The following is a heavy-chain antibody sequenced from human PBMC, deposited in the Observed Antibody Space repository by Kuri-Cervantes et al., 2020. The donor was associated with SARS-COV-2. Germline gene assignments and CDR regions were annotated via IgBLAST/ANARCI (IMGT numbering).Heavy chain of an antibody. D-gene: IGHD3-3*01. CDR1: GGSFSGYY. CDR3: AREFFGVVNGYFDY. CDR2: INHSGST. J-gene: IGHJ4*02. Sequence: GSLRLSCAVYGGSFSGYYWSWIRQPPGKGLEWIGEINHSGSTNYNPSLKSRVTISVDTSKNQFSLKLSSVTAADTAVYYCAREFFGVVNGYFDYWGQGTLVTVSS. V-gene: IGHV4-34*01.